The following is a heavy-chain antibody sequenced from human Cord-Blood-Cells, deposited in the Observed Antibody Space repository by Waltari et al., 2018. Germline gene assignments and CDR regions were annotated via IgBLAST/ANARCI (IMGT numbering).Heavy chain of an antibody. CDR1: GYSISSGYY. J-gene: IGHJ4*02. CDR2: IYHSGST. D-gene: IGHD3-3*01. Sequence: ETLSLTCAVSGYSISSGYYWGWIRQPPGKGLEWIGSIYHSGSTYYNPSLKSRVTISVDTSKNQFSLKLSSVTAADTAVYYCARGGFWSGHSQSDFDYWGQGTLVTVSS. CDR3: ARGGFWSGHSQSDFDY. V-gene: IGHV4-38-2*01.